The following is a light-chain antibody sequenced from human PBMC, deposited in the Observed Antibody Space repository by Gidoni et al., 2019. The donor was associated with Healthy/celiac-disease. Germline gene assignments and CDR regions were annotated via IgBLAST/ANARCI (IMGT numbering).Light chain of an antibody. CDR1: QSVSSN. CDR2: GAS. Sequence: IVMTQSPAILSVSPGERATLSCRASQSVSSNLAWYQQKPGQAPRLLIYGASTRATGIPARVSGSGYGTEFTLTISSLQSEDFAVYYCQQYNNWPPWTFGQGTKVEIK. J-gene: IGKJ1*01. CDR3: QQYNNWPPWT. V-gene: IGKV3-15*01.